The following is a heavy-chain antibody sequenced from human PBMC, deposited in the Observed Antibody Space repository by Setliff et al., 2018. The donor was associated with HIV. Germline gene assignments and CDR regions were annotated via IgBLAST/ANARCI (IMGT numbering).Heavy chain of an antibody. CDR2: IIPILGTT. J-gene: IGHJ6*03. CDR1: GYTFNSYL. CDR3: ARVPNYNDYVGDYYYMDV. V-gene: IGHV1-69*13. Sequence: SVKVSCKASGYTFNSYLVYWVRQAPGQRLEWMGGIIPILGTTQFAQKFQGRLTITADESTSTAYMELSSLKSEDTAVYYCARVPNYNDYVGDYYYMDVWGTGTTVTVSS. D-gene: IGHD4-17*01.